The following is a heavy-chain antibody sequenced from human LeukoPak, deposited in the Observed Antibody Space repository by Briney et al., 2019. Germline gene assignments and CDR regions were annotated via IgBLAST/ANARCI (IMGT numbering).Heavy chain of an antibody. D-gene: IGHD6-19*01. CDR1: GFTFRNYA. V-gene: IGHV3-23*01. Sequence: GGSLRLSCAASGFTFRNYAIYWVCQAPGKGLEWVSGISGSGGDTYFADSVKGRFTISRDHSKNTVFLQMDSLRAEDTAVYYCAKTTAGNSSGRYPGWPVDYWGQGTLVTVSS. J-gene: IGHJ4*02. CDR3: AKTTAGNSSGRYPGWPVDY. CDR2: ISGSGGDT.